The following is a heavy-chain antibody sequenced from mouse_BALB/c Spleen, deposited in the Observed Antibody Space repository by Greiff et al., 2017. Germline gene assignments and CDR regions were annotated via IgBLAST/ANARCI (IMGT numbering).Heavy chain of an antibody. D-gene: IGHD1-1*01. CDR2: IWAGGST. CDR3: ARDGHYYGSPFAY. CDR1: GFSLTSYG. Sequence: QVQLKESGPGLVAPSQSLSITCTVSGFSLTSYGVHWVRQPPGKGLVWLGVIWAGGSTNYNSALMSRLSISKDNSKSQVFLKMNSLHTDDTAMYYGARDGHYYGSPFAYWGQGTLVTVSA. V-gene: IGHV2-9*02. J-gene: IGHJ3*01.